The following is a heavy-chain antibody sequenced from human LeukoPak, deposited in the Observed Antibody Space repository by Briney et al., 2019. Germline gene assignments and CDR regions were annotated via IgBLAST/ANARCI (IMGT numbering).Heavy chain of an antibody. J-gene: IGHJ4*02. CDR3: ALIPYCTTITCYYFDY. CDR2: IIPIFGTA. V-gene: IGHV1-69*13. Sequence: SVKVSCKASGGTFSSYAIGWVRQAPGQGLEWMGGIIPIFGTANYAQKFQGRVTITADESTSTAYMELSSLRSDDTAVYYCALIPYCTTITCYYFDYWGQGTLVTVSS. D-gene: IGHD2-8*01. CDR1: GGTFSSYA.